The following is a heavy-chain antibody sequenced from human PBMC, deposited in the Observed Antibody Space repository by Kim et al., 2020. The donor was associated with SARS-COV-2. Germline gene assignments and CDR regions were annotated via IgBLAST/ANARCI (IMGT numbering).Heavy chain of an antibody. V-gene: IGHV3-9*01. CDR3: AKDSSSSTGYYYYYYMDV. CDR1: GFTFDDYA. Sequence: GGSLRLSCAASGFTFDDYAMHWVRQAPGKGLEWVSGISWNSGSIGYADSVKGRFTISRDNAKNSLYLQMNSLRAEDTALYYCAKDSSSSTGYYYYYYMDV. CDR2: ISWNSGSI. D-gene: IGHD6-6*01. J-gene: IGHJ6*03.